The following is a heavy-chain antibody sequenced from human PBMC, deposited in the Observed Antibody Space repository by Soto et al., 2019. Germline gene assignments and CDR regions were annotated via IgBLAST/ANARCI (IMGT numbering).Heavy chain of an antibody. D-gene: IGHD3-9*01. J-gene: IGHJ4*02. Sequence: PGGSLRLSCATSGFTFSSYAMTWVRQAPGKGLEWVSTFNGNGGLTYYADSVKGRFTISRDNAKNTLYLQMNSLRVNDTAVYYCARDLGKYDRHYFDNWGQGTLVTVSS. V-gene: IGHV3-23*01. CDR1: GFTFSSYA. CDR2: FNGNGGLT. CDR3: ARDLGKYDRHYFDN.